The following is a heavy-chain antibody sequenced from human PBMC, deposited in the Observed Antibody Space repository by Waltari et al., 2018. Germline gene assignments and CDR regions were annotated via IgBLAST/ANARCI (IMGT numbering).Heavy chain of an antibody. CDR1: GFTFSSSW. Sequence: EVQLVESGGGLVQPGGSLRLSCAASGFTFSSSWLGWVRQAPGKGLEWVANIKQDGSEKYYVDSVKGRFTISRDNAKNSLYLQMNSLRAEDTAVYYCARGDYYGSGSWGQGTLVTVSS. J-gene: IGHJ4*02. V-gene: IGHV3-7*01. CDR2: IKQDGSEK. CDR3: ARGDYYGSGS. D-gene: IGHD3-10*01.